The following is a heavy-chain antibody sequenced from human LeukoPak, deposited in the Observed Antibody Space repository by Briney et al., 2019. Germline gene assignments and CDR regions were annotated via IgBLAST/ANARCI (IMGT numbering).Heavy chain of an antibody. V-gene: IGHV4-59*08. CDR2: FYDTVST. J-gene: IGHJ3*01. CDR3: ARHGAFLTRGFCSSSNCYVDGLQT. D-gene: IGHD2-2*01. Sequence: SETLSLTCTVSGGSISSSYWSWIRQSPGKGLERIGYFYDTVSTKYNPSLKRRVSISTDTSKNQLSLMLNSVTAADTAVYYCARHGAFLTRGFCSSSNCYVDGLQTWGQGIMVSVSS. CDR1: GGSISSSY.